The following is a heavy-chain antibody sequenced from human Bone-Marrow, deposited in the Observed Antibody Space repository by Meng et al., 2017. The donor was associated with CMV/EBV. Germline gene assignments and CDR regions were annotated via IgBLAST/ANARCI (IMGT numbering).Heavy chain of an antibody. CDR3: ARDAPLGKYYDFWSGYSSYYYYYGMDV. Sequence: GSLRLSCAVYGGSFSGYYWSWIRQPPGKGLEWIGEINHSGSTNYNPSLKSRVTISVDTSKNQFSLKLSSVIAADTAVYYCARDAPLGKYYDFWSGYSSYYYYYGMDVWGQGTTVTVSS. CDR1: GGSFSGYY. CDR2: INHSGST. V-gene: IGHV4-34*01. J-gene: IGHJ6*02. D-gene: IGHD3-3*01.